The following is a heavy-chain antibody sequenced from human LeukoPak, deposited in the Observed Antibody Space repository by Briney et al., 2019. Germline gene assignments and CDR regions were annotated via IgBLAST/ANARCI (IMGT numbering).Heavy chain of an antibody. Sequence: SETLSLTCAVYGGSFSGNYWTLIRQTPGRRLEWIGESSPTGDITGYNPSLRGRATISVDSSKKQFSLKLTSVTAADTGVYYCARVPDFIARPCDSWGPGTLVTVSS. CDR2: SSPTGDIT. V-gene: IGHV4-34*01. D-gene: IGHD2-21*01. CDR1: GGSFSGNY. J-gene: IGHJ4*02. CDR3: ARVPDFIARPCDS.